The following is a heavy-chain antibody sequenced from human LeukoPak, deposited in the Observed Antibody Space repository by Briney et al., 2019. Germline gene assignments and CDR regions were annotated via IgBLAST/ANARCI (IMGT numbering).Heavy chain of an antibody. D-gene: IGHD2-2*01. J-gene: IGHJ3*02. Sequence: SETLSLTCTVSGGSISNYYWSWIRQPAGKGLEWIGRIYTSGSTNYNPSLESRVTMSDDTSKKQFSLILSSVTAADTAVYYCARDRCNSTNCSARVAFDICGQGTMVTVSS. V-gene: IGHV4-4*07. CDR3: ARDRCNSTNCSARVAFDI. CDR2: IYTSGST. CDR1: GGSISNYY.